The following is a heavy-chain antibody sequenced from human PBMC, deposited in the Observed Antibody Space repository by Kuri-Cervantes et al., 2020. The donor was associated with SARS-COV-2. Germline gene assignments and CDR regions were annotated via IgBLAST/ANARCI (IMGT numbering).Heavy chain of an antibody. D-gene: IGHD2-2*01. V-gene: IGHV3-48*01. J-gene: IGHJ4*02. CDR2: ISRSSSTI. Sequence: GESLKISCAASGFTFSSYAMSWVRQAPGKGLEWVSYISRSSSTIYYADSVKGRFTSSRDNAKNSLYLQMNSLRAEDTAVYYCARVSCSNTSCYADYWGQETLVTVSS. CDR3: ARVSCSNTSCYADY. CDR1: GFTFSSYA.